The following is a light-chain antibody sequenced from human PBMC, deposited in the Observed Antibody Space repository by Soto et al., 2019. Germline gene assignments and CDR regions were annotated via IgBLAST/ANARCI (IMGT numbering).Light chain of an antibody. V-gene: IGLV2-8*01. CDR2: DVS. CDR1: SSDVGYYKY. Sequence: QSALTQPPSASGSPGQSVTISCTGSSSDVGYYKYVSWYQQYPGKAPRVLIYDVSQRPSGVPDRFSGSKSGNTASLTISGLQPEDEADYYCTSYGGNTNFVFGSGTKVTVL. CDR3: TSYGGNTNFV. J-gene: IGLJ1*01.